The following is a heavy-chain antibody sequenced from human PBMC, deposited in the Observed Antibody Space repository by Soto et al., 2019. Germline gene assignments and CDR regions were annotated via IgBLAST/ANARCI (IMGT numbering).Heavy chain of an antibody. V-gene: IGHV3-23*01. CDR2: ISGSGGST. J-gene: IGHJ6*02. D-gene: IGHD6-6*01. CDR1: GFTFSSYA. CDR3: AKAPDSSSSLGWLYGMDV. Sequence: EVQLLESGGGLVQPGGSLRLSCAASGFTFSSYAMSWVRQAPGKGLEWVSAISGSGGSTYYADSVKGRFTISRDNSKNTLYLQINSLRAEDTAVYYCAKAPDSSSSLGWLYGMDVWGQGTTVTVSS.